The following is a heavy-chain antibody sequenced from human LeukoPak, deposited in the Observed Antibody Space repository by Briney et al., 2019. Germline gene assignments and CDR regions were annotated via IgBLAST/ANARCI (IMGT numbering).Heavy chain of an antibody. CDR3: AREGSDPLGDDYYYGMDV. CDR2: IYYSGST. J-gene: IGHJ6*02. Sequence: TSETLSLTCTVSGGSISSGGYYWSWIRQHPGKGLEWIGYIYYSGSTYYNPSLKSRVTISVDTSKNQFSLKLSSVTAADTAVYYCAREGSDPLGDDYYYGMDVWGQGTTVTVSS. D-gene: IGHD3-10*01. CDR1: GGSISSGGYY. V-gene: IGHV4-31*03.